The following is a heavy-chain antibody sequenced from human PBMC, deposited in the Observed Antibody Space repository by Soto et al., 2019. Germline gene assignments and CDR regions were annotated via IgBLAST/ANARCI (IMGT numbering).Heavy chain of an antibody. J-gene: IGHJ4*02. D-gene: IGHD6-19*01. Sequence: EVPLVESGGGLVQPGGSLRLSCAASGFTVSSNYMSWVRQAPGKGLEWVSVIYSGGSTYYADSVKGRFTIARDNSKNTLYLQMNSLRAEDTAVYYCARDAPYSSGWYSCFDYWGQGTLVTVSS. CDR2: IYSGGST. V-gene: IGHV3-66*01. CDR3: ARDAPYSSGWYSCFDY. CDR1: GFTVSSNY.